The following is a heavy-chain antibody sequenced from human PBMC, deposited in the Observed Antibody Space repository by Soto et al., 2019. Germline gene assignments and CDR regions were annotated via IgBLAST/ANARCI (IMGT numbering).Heavy chain of an antibody. CDR3: SRIGSWALNFDY. CDR2: IWNDSTNK. V-gene: IGHV3-33*01. CDR1: GFTFSAFH. D-gene: IGHD6-13*01. J-gene: IGHJ4*02. Sequence: PGGSLRLSCAASGFTFSAFHIHWVRQTPGKGVEWLAVIWNDSTNKFYADSVKGRFTISRDNFRDTLYLQMNSLRVEDTGVYYFSRIGSWALNFDYWGQGALVPVSS.